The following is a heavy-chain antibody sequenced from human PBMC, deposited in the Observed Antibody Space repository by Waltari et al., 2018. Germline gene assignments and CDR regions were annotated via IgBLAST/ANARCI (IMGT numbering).Heavy chain of an antibody. CDR1: GDSISSGVYY. V-gene: IGHV4-61*02. D-gene: IGHD3-22*01. J-gene: IGHJ4*02. Sequence: QVQLQESGPGLVKPSQTLSLTCNVSGDSISSGVYYWSWIRQPAGKGLEWIGRIYTSGSTNYNPSLKSRVTISVDTSKNQFSLKLSSVTAADTAVYYCAREVGYYYDSSGYYWDYWGQGSLVTVSS. CDR2: IYTSGST. CDR3: AREVGYYYDSSGYYWDY.